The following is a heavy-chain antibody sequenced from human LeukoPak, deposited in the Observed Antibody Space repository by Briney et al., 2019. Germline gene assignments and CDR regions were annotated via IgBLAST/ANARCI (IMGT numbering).Heavy chain of an antibody. J-gene: IGHJ5*02. CDR2: INPNSGGT. CDR3: ARELSLSRGAEPNDNCFAP. V-gene: IGHV1-2*02. Sequence: ASVKVSCKASGYTFTGYYMHWVRQAPGQGLEWMGWINPNSGGTNYAQKLQGRVTMTTDTSTSTAYMELRSLRSDDTAVYYCARELSLSRGAEPNDNCFAPWAQGTVVTVSS. D-gene: IGHD3-10*01. CDR1: GYTFTGYY.